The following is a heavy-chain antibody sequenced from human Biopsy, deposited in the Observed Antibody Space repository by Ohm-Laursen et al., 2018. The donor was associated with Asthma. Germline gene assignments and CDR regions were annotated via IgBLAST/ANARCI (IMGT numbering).Heavy chain of an antibody. CDR2: IFYSGAT. J-gene: IGHJ4*02. V-gene: IGHV4-61*01. D-gene: IGHD5-12*01. Sequence: PSETLSLTCSVSGGSVSSDKYYWSWIRQPPGKGLEWIAYIFYSGATNYNPALKSRVAQSIDTSKSQFSLRLNSLSAADTAVYYCARGTIVAGIDYWGRETLVTVSS. CDR3: ARGTIVAGIDY. CDR1: GGSVSSDKYY.